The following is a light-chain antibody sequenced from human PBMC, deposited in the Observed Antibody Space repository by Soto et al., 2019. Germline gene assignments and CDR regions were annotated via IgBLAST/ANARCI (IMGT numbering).Light chain of an antibody. J-gene: IGKJ1*01. Sequence: EIVMTQSPVTLSVSPGERATLSCRASQSVRSNLAWYQQKPGQAPRLLMYDASTRATGIPARFSGSGSGTEFTLTISSLQSEDFAVYYCQQYGSSPWTFGQGTK. V-gene: IGKV3-15*01. CDR2: DAS. CDR1: QSVRSN. CDR3: QQYGSSPWT.